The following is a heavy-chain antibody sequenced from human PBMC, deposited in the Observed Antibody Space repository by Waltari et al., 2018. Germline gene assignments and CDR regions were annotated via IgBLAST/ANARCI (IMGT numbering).Heavy chain of an antibody. J-gene: IGHJ5*02. CDR1: GFTFSNAW. Sequence: EVQLVESGGGLVKPGGSLRLPCAASGFTFSNAWMSWVRQAPGKGLEWVGRIKSKTDGGTTDYAAPVKGRFTISRDDSKNTLYLQMNSLKTEDTAVYYCTAEWGATRFDPWGQGTLVTVSS. CDR3: TAEWGATRFDP. CDR2: IKSKTDGGTT. D-gene: IGHD1-26*01. V-gene: IGHV3-15*01.